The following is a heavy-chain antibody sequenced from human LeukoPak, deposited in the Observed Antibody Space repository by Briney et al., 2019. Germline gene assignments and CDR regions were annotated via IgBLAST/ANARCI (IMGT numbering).Heavy chain of an antibody. CDR3: ARDPTSFYYDSSGYYGAFDI. CDR1: GGCISSGGYY. Sequence: PSQTLSLTCTVSGGCISSGGYYWSWIRQPPGKGLEWIGYIYYSGSTYYIPSLKSRVTISVDTSKNQFSLKLSSVTAADTAVYYCARDPTSFYYDSSGYYGAFDIWGQGTMVTVSS. J-gene: IGHJ3*02. V-gene: IGHV4-30-4*08. D-gene: IGHD3-22*01. CDR2: IYYSGST.